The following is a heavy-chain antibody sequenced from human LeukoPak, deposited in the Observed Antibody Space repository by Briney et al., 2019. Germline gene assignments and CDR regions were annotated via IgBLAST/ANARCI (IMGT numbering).Heavy chain of an antibody. CDR1: GGSISSYY. Sequence: SETLSLTCTVSGGSISSYYWSWIRQPPGKGLEWIGYIYYSGSTNYNPSLTSRVTISVDTSKNQFSLKLSSVTAADTAVYYCARVGYSGYDLRDWGQGTLVTVSS. CDR3: ARVGYSGYDLRD. V-gene: IGHV4-59*01. D-gene: IGHD5-12*01. J-gene: IGHJ4*02. CDR2: IYYSGST.